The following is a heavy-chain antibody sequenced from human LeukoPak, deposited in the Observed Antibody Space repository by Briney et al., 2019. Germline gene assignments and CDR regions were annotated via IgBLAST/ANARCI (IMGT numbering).Heavy chain of an antibody. CDR1: GFTFSSYG. Sequence: PGGSLRLSCAAPGFTFSSYGMHWVRQAPGKGLEWVAVIWYDGSNKYYADSVKGRFTISRDNSKNTLYLQMNSLRAEDTAVYYCARGPSYYDILTGYSAFDYWGQGTLVTVSS. CDR2: IWYDGSNK. CDR3: ARGPSYYDILTGYSAFDY. D-gene: IGHD3-9*01. J-gene: IGHJ4*02. V-gene: IGHV3-33*01.